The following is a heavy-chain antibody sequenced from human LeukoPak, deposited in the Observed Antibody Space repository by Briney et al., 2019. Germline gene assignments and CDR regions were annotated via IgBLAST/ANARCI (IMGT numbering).Heavy chain of an antibody. CDR2: IKQDGSEK. CDR3: ARDFLPTAVAGTTFFDY. D-gene: IGHD6-19*01. CDR1: GFTFSSYW. J-gene: IGHJ4*02. V-gene: IGHV3-7*01. Sequence: GGSLRLSCAASGFTFSSYWMSWVRQAPGKGLEWVANIKQDGSEKYYVDSVKGRFTISRDNAKNSLYLQMNSLRAEDTAVYYCARDFLPTAVAGTTFFDYWGQGTLVTVSS.